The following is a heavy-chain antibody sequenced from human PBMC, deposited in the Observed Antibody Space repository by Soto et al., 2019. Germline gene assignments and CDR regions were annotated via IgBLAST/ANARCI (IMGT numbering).Heavy chain of an antibody. CDR2: IYTSGNT. CDR1: GGSMSNYY. J-gene: IGHJ4*02. CDR3: ARDRVGSSSFDF. Sequence: KPSETLSLTCTVSGGSMSNYYWSWIRQSAGKGLEWIGRIYTSGNTNYNPSLKSRVTMSVDTSKNQFSLKMSSVTAADTAVYFCARDRVGSSSFDFWGQGTLVTVSS. V-gene: IGHV4-4*07. D-gene: IGHD6-6*01.